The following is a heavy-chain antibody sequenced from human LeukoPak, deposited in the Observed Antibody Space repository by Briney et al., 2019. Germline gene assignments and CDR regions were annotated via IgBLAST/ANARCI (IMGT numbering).Heavy chain of an antibody. CDR2: IYSGGST. CDR1: GFTVRSNY. V-gene: IGHV3-66*02. Sequence: GGSLRLSCAASGFTVRSNYMSWVRQAPGKGLEWVSVIYSGGSTYYADSVKGRFTISRDNSKNTLYLQMNSLRAEDTAVYYCARGIHYYDSSGSAAFDYWGQGTLVTVSS. CDR3: ARGIHYYDSSGSAAFDY. D-gene: IGHD3-22*01. J-gene: IGHJ4*02.